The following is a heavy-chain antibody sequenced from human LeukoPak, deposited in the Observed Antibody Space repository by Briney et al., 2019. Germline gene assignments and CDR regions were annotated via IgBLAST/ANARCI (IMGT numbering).Heavy chain of an antibody. CDR1: GFTFSSYA. CDR2: ISGSGGST. D-gene: IGHD1-26*01. Sequence: GGSLRLSCAASGFTFSSYAMNWVRQAPGKGLEWVSAISGSGGSTYYADSVKGRFTISRDNSKNTLYLQMNSLRAEDTAVYYCAKDLALVVGATSFDYWGQGTLVTVSS. V-gene: IGHV3-23*01. CDR3: AKDLALVVGATSFDY. J-gene: IGHJ4*02.